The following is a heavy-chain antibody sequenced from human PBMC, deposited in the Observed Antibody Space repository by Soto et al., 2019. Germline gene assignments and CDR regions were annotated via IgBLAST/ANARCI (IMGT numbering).Heavy chain of an antibody. CDR3: TTDLGLLWFGELLST. D-gene: IGHD3-10*01. Sequence: GGSLRLSCAAYGFTFSNAWMSWVRQAPGKGLEWVGRIKSKTDGGTTDYAAPVKGRFTISRDDSKNTLYLQMNSLKTEDTAVYYCTTDLGLLWFGELLSTWGQGTLVTVSS. CDR2: IKSKTDGGTT. J-gene: IGHJ5*02. V-gene: IGHV3-15*01. CDR1: GFTFSNAW.